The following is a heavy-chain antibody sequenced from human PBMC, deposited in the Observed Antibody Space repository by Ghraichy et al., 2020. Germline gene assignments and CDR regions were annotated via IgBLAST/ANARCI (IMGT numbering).Heavy chain of an antibody. CDR3: ARPTGGDPDAFDI. V-gene: IGHV4-59*02. J-gene: IGHJ3*02. CDR1: GGSVSSYY. Sequence: SQTLSLTCTVSGGSVSSYYWSWVRQPPGKGLEWIGYIYDSGSTNYNPSLKSRVTISEDTSKNQFSLKLRSVTAADTAVYYCARPTGGDPDAFDIWGPGTMVIVSS. D-gene: IGHD2-21*02. CDR2: IYDSGST.